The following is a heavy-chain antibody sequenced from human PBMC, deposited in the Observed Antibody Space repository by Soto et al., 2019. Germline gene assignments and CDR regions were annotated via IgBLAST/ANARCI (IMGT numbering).Heavy chain of an antibody. CDR2: LYSGGST. V-gene: IGHV3-53*01. CDR3: ARDSRNRNFFDF. D-gene: IGHD2-2*01. Sequence: GGSLRLSCAASGFTVSSNYMTWVRQAPGKGLEWVSVLYSGGSTYYADSVKGRFTISRDSSKNTLYLQMNSLRAEDTALYYCARDSRNRNFFDFWGQGXLVTVSS. CDR1: GFTVSSNY. J-gene: IGHJ4*02.